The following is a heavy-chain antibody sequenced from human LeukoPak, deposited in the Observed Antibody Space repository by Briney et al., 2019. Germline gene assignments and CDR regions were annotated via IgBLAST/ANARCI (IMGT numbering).Heavy chain of an antibody. CDR2: INHSGST. V-gene: IGHV4-34*01. CDR1: GGSFSGYY. D-gene: IGHD3-3*01. Sequence: SETLSLTCAVYGGSFSGYYWSWIRQSPGKWLEWIGEINHSGSTNYNPSLKSRVTISVDTSKNQFSLKLSSVTAADTAVYYCARGFGVVSQNWFDPWGQGTLVTVSS. J-gene: IGHJ5*02. CDR3: ARGFGVVSQNWFDP.